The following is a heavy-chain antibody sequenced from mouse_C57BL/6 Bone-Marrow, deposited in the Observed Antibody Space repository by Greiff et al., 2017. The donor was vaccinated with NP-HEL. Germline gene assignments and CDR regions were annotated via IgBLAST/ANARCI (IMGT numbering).Heavy chain of an antibody. J-gene: IGHJ3*01. CDR3: ARGGRAWFAY. Sequence: QVQLQQPGAELVKPGASVKLSCKASGYTFTSYWMQWVKQRPGQGLEWIGEIDPSDSYTNYNQKFKGKATLTVDTSSSTAYMQLSSLTSEDSVVYYCARGGRAWFAYWGQGTLVTVSA. D-gene: IGHD3-3*01. CDR2: IDPSDSYT. CDR1: GYTFTSYW. V-gene: IGHV1-50*01.